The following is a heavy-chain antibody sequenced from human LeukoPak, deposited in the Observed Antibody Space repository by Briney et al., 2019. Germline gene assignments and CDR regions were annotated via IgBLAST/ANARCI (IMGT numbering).Heavy chain of an antibody. CDR3: ARDSGREWFGELLRGFFDY. CDR2: ISSSSSYI. V-gene: IGHV3-21*01. Sequence: GGSLRLSCAASGFTFSNHYMDWVRQAPGKGLEWVSSISSSSSYIYYADSVKGRFTISRDNAKNSLYLQMNSLRAEDTAVYYCARDSGREWFGELLRGFFDYWGQGTLVTVSS. J-gene: IGHJ4*02. CDR1: GFTFSNHY. D-gene: IGHD3-10*01.